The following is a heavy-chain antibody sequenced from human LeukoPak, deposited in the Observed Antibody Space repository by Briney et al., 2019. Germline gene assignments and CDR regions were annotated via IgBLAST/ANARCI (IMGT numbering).Heavy chain of an antibody. CDR3: ARDLGAIGNWFDP. CDR1: GGSISSYY. D-gene: IGHD1-26*01. V-gene: IGHV4-59*01. J-gene: IGHJ5*02. CDR2: IYYSGST. Sequence: SETLSLTCTVSGGSISSYYWSWTRQPPGKGLEWIGYIYYSGSTNYNPSLKSRVTTSVDTSKNQFSLKLSSVTAADTAVYYCARDLGAIGNWFDPWGQGTLVTVSS.